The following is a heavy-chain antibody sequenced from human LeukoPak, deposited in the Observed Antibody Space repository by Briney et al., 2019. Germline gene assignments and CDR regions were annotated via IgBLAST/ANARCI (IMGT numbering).Heavy chain of an antibody. CDR3: ARKGDGSSSSHDALDI. CDR1: GYTLNGYY. CDR2: SNPNSGDT. D-gene: IGHD1-26*01. V-gene: IGHV1-2*02. Sequence: ASLKASCKASGYTLNGYYMHWVRQAPGQGLEWMGWSNPNSGDTNYIQKFQGRVTMTWDTSIRTAYMELRWLRSDDTAVYYCARKGDGSSSSHDALDIWGQGTLVTVSS. J-gene: IGHJ3*02.